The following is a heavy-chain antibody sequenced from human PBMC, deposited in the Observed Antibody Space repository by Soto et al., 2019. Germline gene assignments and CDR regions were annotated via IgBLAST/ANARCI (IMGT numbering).Heavy chain of an antibody. D-gene: IGHD5-12*01. J-gene: IGHJ4*02. V-gene: IGHV1-69*01. Sequence: QVQLVQSWAEVKKPGSSVKVSCKASGGTFSRYAISWVRQAPGQGLEWMGGIIPIFGTANYAQKYQGRVTITADESTSTAYMELSSLRSEDTAVYYCARGGRYGYNPVDYWGQGTLVTVSS. CDR2: IIPIFGTA. CDR1: GGTFSRYA. CDR3: ARGGRYGYNPVDY.